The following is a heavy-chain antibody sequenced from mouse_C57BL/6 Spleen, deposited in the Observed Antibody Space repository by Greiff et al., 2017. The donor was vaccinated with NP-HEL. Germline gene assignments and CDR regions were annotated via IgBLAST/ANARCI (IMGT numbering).Heavy chain of an antibody. Sequence: QVQLQQSGPGLVQPSQSLSITCTVSGFSLTSYGVHWVRQSPGKGLEWLGVIWRGGSTDYNAAFMSRLSITKDNSKSQVFFKMNSLQADDTAIYDCAKKGNWDGYYYAMDYWGQGTSVTVSS. CDR1: GFSLTSYG. V-gene: IGHV2-5*01. CDR2: IWRGGST. J-gene: IGHJ4*01. D-gene: IGHD4-1*01. CDR3: AKKGNWDGYYYAMDY.